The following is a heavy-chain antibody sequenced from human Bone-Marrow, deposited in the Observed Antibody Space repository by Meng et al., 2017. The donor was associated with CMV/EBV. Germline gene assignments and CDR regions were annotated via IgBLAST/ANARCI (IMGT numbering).Heavy chain of an antibody. J-gene: IGHJ4*02. D-gene: IGHD6-6*01. CDR3: ARLGGYSSSFYYYFDY. CDR1: GGSISSSSYY. Sequence: SETLSLTCTVSGGSISSSSYYWGWIRQPPGKGLEWIGSIYYSGSTYYNPSLKSRVTISVDTSKNQFSLKLSSVTAADTAVYYCARLGGYSSSFYYYFDYWGPGPLVTCYS. V-gene: IGHV4-39*01. CDR2: IYYSGST.